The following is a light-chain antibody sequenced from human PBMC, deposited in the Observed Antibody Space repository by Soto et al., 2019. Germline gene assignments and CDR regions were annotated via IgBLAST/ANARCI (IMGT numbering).Light chain of an antibody. V-gene: IGLV1-36*01. CDR1: NSNIGNNA. J-gene: IGLJ1*01. CDR2: FDD. Sequence: QSVLTRPPSVSEATRQRFTISCSGNNSNIGNNAVNWYQQLPGKAPKLLIYFDDLLPSGVSDRFSGSKSGTSASLVISGLQSDDEADYYCAAWDDSLNGCVFGTGTKV. CDR3: AAWDDSLNGCV.